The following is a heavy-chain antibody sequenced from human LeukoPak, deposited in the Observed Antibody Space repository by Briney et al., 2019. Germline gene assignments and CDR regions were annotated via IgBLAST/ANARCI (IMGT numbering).Heavy chain of an antibody. D-gene: IGHD6-19*01. CDR2: IKQDGSEK. CDR1: GXTFRNYW. Sequence: GGSLRLSCEGSGXTFRNYWMNWARQAPGKGLEWVANIKQDGSEKYYVDSVKGRFTISRDNAKNSLYLQMNSLRVEDTAVYYCARAWSYSTGWYNYWGQGTLVTVSS. CDR3: ARAWSYSTGWYNY. J-gene: IGHJ4*02. V-gene: IGHV3-7*04.